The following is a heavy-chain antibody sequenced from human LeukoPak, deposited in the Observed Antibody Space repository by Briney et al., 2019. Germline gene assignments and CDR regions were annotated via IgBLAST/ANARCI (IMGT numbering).Heavy chain of an antibody. J-gene: IGHJ5*02. Sequence: SGKVSCKASGGPFRNYAISWVRQAPGQGLEWMGGIIPIFGTANYAQKFQGRVTINADESTSTAYMELSSLRSEDTAVYYCATVSLRFLEWLSSFDPWGQGTLVTVSS. D-gene: IGHD3-3*01. CDR1: GGPFRNYA. CDR3: ATVSLRFLEWLSSFDP. CDR2: IIPIFGTA. V-gene: IGHV1-69*01.